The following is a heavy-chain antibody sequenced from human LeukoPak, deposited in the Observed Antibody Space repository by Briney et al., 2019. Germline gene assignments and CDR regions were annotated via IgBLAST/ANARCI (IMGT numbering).Heavy chain of an antibody. Sequence: PSQTLSLTCTVSGGSINSGDDYWSWIRQPPGKGLEWIGYIYYSGNTYYNPSLQSRVIISVDTSKNQVSLKLNSVTAAGTAVYYCARREGYSGTFDYWGQGTLVTVSS. CDR1: GGSINSGDDY. J-gene: IGHJ4*02. D-gene: IGHD4-11*01. CDR2: IYYSGNT. V-gene: IGHV4-30-4*08. CDR3: ARREGYSGTFDY.